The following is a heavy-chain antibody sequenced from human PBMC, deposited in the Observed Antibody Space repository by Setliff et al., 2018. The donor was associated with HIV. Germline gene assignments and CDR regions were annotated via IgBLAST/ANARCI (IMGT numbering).Heavy chain of an antibody. CDR3: ARERLSPRGFFFSYIDV. CDR2: IDHSGII. V-gene: IGHV4-34*01. D-gene: IGHD1-26*01. Sequence: SETLSLTCAIFGGSFTDYYCWSWVRQSPGKGLEWIGEIDHSGIINYNPSLKSRVTMPVDTSKRQFSLNLTSVTAADTAIYYCARERLSPRGFFFSYIDVWGKGTPVTVSS. J-gene: IGHJ6*04. CDR1: GGSFTDYY.